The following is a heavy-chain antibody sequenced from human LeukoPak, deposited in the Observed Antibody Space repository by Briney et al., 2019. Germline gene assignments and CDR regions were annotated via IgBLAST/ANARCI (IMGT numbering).Heavy chain of an antibody. CDR2: IRYDGNNK. V-gene: IGHV3-30*02. Sequence: PTGRSLRLSCAASGFTFSTYGMHWVRQAPGKGMEWVAFIRYDGNNKYYADSLKGRFTISRDNSKNMLYLEMKSLRPEDTAVYYCAKNGPDYIWGNYLDYWGQGTLVTVSS. CDR3: AKNGPDYIWGNYLDY. J-gene: IGHJ4*02. CDR1: GFTFSTYG. D-gene: IGHD3-16*01.